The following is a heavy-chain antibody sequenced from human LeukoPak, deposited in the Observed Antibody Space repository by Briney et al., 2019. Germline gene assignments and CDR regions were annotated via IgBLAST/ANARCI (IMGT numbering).Heavy chain of an antibody. CDR3: TRESGPYCPFGY. Sequence: PSETLSLTCAVSGGSTSNSNWWSWVRQPPGQGLEWIGEISLTGRTNYNPSLIGRVIMSLDESRNQLSLTLTSVTAADTAMYYCTRESGPYCPFGYWGQGTLVVVPS. J-gene: IGHJ4*02. D-gene: IGHD1-26*01. CDR1: GGSTSNSNW. CDR2: ISLTGRT. V-gene: IGHV4-4*02.